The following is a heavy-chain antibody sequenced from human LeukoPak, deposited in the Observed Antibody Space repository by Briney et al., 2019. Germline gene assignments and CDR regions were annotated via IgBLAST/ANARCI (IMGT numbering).Heavy chain of an antibody. CDR1: GFTFSSYA. Sequence: GGSLRLSCAASGFTFSSYAMSWVRQAPGKGLEWVSAISGSGGSTYYADSVKGRFTISRDNSKNTLYLQMNSLRAEDTAVYYCASSSWYVTYFDYWGQGTLVTVSS. CDR3: ASSSWYVTYFDY. CDR2: ISGSGGST. V-gene: IGHV3-23*01. J-gene: IGHJ4*02. D-gene: IGHD6-13*01.